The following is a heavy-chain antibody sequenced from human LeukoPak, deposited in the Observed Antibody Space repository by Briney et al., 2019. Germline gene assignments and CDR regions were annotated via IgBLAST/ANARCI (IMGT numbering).Heavy chain of an antibody. J-gene: IGHJ3*02. V-gene: IGHV3-53*01. CDR1: GFTVSSNY. Sequence: GGSLRLSCAASGFTVSSNYMSWVRQAPGKGPEWVSVIYSGGSTYYADSVKGRFTISRDNSKNTLYLQMNSLRAEDTAVYYCARARSTPAGFAFDIWGQGTMVTVSP. CDR2: IYSGGST. CDR3: ARARSTPAGFAFDI.